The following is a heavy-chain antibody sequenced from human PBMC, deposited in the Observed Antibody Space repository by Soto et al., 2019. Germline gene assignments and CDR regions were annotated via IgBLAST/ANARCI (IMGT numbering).Heavy chain of an antibody. D-gene: IGHD3-10*01. V-gene: IGHV4-61*01. CDR3: ARAWSDSAGSSLGRRLDV. J-gene: IGHJ6*02. CDR2: IFFIGAT. CDR1: GDSVTFGHHY. Sequence: QVQLQESGPGLVKPSGTLSLICIVSGDSVTFGHHYWSWIRQPPGQGLEWIGHIFFIGATNYSPSPKSRVTLSVDSSKNQFSLNLASVTAAGSAIYYCARAWSDSAGSSLGRRLDVWGQGTTVTVSS.